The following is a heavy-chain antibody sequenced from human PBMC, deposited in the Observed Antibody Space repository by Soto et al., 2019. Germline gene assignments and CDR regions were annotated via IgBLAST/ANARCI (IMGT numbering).Heavy chain of an antibody. J-gene: IGHJ5*02. Sequence: QVQLVESGGGLVKPGGSLRLSCAASGFTFSDHYMAWIRQAPGKGLEWLSYSSGRGSTTYLATSVKGRFTVSRDNAKNSLHLQLNSLRAEDTAVYYCARGPELAPPIVFDPWGQGTLVTVSS. V-gene: IGHV3-11*01. D-gene: IGHD1-26*01. CDR3: ARGPELAPPIVFDP. CDR2: SSGRGSTT. CDR1: GFTFSDHY.